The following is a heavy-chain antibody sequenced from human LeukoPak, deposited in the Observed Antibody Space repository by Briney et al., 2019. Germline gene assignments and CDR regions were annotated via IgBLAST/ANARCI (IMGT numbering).Heavy chain of an antibody. CDR2: FYHSGST. J-gene: IGHJ5*02. V-gene: IGHV4-38-2*01. CDR3: ARHDFYSNYPHNWFDP. CDR1: AYSIGSGYY. Sequence: SETLSLTCAVSAYSIGSGYYWGWIRQPPGKGLEWIGSFYHSGSTYYNPSLKSRVTISVDTSKNQFSLKLSSVTAADTAVYYCARHDFYSNYPHNWFDPWGQGTLVTVPS. D-gene: IGHD4-11*01.